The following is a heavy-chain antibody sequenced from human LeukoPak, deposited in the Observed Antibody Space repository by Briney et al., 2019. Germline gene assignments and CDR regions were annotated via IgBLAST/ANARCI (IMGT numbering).Heavy chain of an antibody. J-gene: IGHJ4*02. V-gene: IGHV3-33*01. CDR2: IWYDGSVK. D-gene: IGHD3-3*01. CDR1: GFIFSSYG. CDR3: ARAPPAGYDFWSGYYDY. Sequence: GSLRLSCAASGFIFSSYGMHWVRQAPGKGLEWVAVIWYDGSVKYYADSVKGRFTVSRDNYKKTLYPQMDSLRAEDTAVYYCARAPPAGYDFWSGYYDYWGQGTLVTVSS.